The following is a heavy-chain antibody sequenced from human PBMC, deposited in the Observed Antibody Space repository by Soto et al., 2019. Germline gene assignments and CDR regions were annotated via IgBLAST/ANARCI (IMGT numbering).Heavy chain of an antibody. Sequence: PSETLSLTCSVSGASTSSSSYYWGWIRQPPGKGLEWIGNINYSGSTYYNPSLKSRVTISVDTSKNQFSLNLSSVTAADTAVYYCARFKNYYDSSGSEHDYWGQGTLVTVSS. CDR3: ARFKNYYDSSGSEHDY. V-gene: IGHV4-39*01. CDR2: INYSGST. CDR1: GASTSSSSYY. J-gene: IGHJ4*02. D-gene: IGHD3-22*01.